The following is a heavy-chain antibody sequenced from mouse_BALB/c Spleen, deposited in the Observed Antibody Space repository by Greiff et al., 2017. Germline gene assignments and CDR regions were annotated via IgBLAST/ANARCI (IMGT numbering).Heavy chain of an antibody. CDR1: GFTFSSFG. J-gene: IGHJ4*01. V-gene: IGHV5-17*02. CDR3: ARLPYYYAMDY. Sequence: DVKLVESGGGLVQPGGSRKLSCAASGFTFSSFGMHWVRQAPEKGLEWVAYISSGSSTIYYADTVKGRFTISRDNPKNTLFLQMTSLRSEDTAMYYCARLPYYYAMDYWGQGTSVTVSS. CDR2: ISSGSSTI.